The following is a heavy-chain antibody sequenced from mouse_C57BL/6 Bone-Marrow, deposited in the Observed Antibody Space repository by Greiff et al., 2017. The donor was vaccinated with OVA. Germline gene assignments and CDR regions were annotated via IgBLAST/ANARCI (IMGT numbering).Heavy chain of an antibody. CDR3: ARDRGVFAD. Sequence: EVHLVESGGGLVKPGGSLKLSCAASGFTFSSYAMSWVRQTPEKRLEWVATISDGGSYTSYPDNVKGRFTISRDNAKNNLYLQMSHLKSEDTAMYYCARDRGVFADWGQGTLVTVSA. CDR1: GFTFSSYA. V-gene: IGHV5-4*01. CDR2: ISDGGSYT. J-gene: IGHJ3*01.